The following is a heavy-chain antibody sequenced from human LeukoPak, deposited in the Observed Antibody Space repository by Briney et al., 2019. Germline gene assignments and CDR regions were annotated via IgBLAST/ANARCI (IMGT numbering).Heavy chain of an antibody. CDR1: GFTFSIYG. CDR2: IWYDGSNK. V-gene: IGHV3-33*01. D-gene: IGHD3-22*01. CDR3: ASAPDSREFDY. Sequence: GGSLRLSCAASGFTFSIYGMHWVRQAPGKGLEWVAVIWYDGSNKYYADSVKGRFTISRDNSKNTLYLQMNSLRAEDTAVYYCASAPDSREFDYWGQGTLVTVSS. J-gene: IGHJ4*02.